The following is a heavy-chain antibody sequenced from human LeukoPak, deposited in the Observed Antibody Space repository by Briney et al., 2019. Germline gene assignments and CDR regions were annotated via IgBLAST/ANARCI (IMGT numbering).Heavy chain of an antibody. CDR2: IWYDGSQK. Sequence: GGSLRLSCAASAFTFSSYGMHWVRQAPGKGLEGVAVIWYDGSQKYYADSVKGRFTISRDNSKNTLYLQMNSLRAEDTAVYYCARGKYSSGWFDYWGQGTLVTVSS. D-gene: IGHD6-19*01. V-gene: IGHV3-33*01. J-gene: IGHJ4*02. CDR3: ARGKYSSGWFDY. CDR1: AFTFSSYG.